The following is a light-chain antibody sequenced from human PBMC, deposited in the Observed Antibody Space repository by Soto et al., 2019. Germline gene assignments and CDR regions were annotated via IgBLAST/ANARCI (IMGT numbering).Light chain of an antibody. Sequence: QSALTQPASVSGSPGQSITISCTGTNSDIGGYNFVSWYQQNPGKAPKRIIYEVSSRPSGVSNRFSGSKSGNTASLTISGLQAEDEADYYCTSYTSSSTVVFGGGTQLTVL. CDR1: NSDIGGYNF. CDR2: EVS. J-gene: IGLJ2*01. V-gene: IGLV2-14*01. CDR3: TSYTSSSTVV.